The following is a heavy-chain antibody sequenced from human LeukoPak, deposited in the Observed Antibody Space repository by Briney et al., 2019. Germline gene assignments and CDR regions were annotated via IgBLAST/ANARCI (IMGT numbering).Heavy chain of an antibody. CDR3: ATRTRNNWFDP. J-gene: IGHJ5*02. CDR1: GGSISSSNW. CDR2: IYHSGST. V-gene: IGHV4-4*02. D-gene: IGHD2-2*01. Sequence: SGTLSLTCAVSGGSISSSNWWSWVRQPPGKGLEWIGEIYHSGSTNYNSSLKSRVTISVDTSKNQFSLKLSSVTAADTAVYYCATRTRNNWFDPWGQGTLVTVSS.